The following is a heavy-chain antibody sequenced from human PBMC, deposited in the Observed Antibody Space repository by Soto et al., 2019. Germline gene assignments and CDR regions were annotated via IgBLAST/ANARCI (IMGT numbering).Heavy chain of an antibody. J-gene: IGHJ4*02. CDR3: ARSPGGTVTTFFDY. CDR2: IKQDGSEK. Sequence: GGSLRLSCAASGFTFSSYWMSWVRQAPGKGLEWVANIKQDGSEKYYADSVKGRFTISRDNAKNSLYLQMNSLRAEDTAVYDCARSPGGTVTTFFDYWGQGTLVTVSS. CDR1: GFTFSSYW. D-gene: IGHD4-4*01. V-gene: IGHV3-7*03.